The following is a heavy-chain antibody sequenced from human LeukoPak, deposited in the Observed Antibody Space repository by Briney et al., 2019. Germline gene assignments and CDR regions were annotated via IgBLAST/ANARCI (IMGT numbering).Heavy chain of an antibody. V-gene: IGHV3-33*08. CDR2: VWWDSSIK. CDR1: GFTFSSYW. CDR3: ARDLRIAAAGIFDS. J-gene: IGHJ4*02. Sequence: TGGSLRLSCAASGFTFSSYWMSWVRQAPGKGLEWVAVVWWDSSIKYYADSVKGRLTISRDNSKNTVFLQMNSLRAEDTAVYYCARDLRIAAAGIFDSWGQGTQVTVAS. D-gene: IGHD6-13*01.